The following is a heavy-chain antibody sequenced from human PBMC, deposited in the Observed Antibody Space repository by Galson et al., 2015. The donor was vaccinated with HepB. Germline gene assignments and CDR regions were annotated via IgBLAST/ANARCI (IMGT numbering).Heavy chain of an antibody. CDR1: GYTFTSYD. V-gene: IGHV1-8*01. Sequence: SVKASCKASGYTFTSYDINWVRQATGQGLEWMGWMNPNSGNTGYAQKFQGRVTMTRNTSTSTAYMELKSLRSEDTAVYYCARRGSGSWYGLCNWFDPWGQGALVTVSS. J-gene: IGHJ5*02. D-gene: IGHD6-13*01. CDR3: ARRGSGSWYGLCNWFDP. CDR2: MNPNSGNT.